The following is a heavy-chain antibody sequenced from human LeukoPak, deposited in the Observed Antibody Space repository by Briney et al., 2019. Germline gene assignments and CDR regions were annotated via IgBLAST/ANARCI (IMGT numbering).Heavy chain of an antibody. CDR1: GFTFGSYS. Sequence: GSLRLPCSASGFTFGSYSMNRVRPAPGKGLGWVSSISSSSSYIYYADSVKGRFTISRDNAKNSLYLQMNSLTAEDTALYYCAKDRHGAWIQAHWGQGTLVTVSS. CDR3: AKDRHGAWIQAH. D-gene: IGHD5-18*01. V-gene: IGHV3-21*04. J-gene: IGHJ4*02. CDR2: ISSSSSYI.